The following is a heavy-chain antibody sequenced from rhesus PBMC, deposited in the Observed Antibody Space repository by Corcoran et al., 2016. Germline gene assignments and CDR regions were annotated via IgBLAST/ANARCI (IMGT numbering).Heavy chain of an antibody. Sequence: QVQLQQWGEGLVKPSETLSLTCAVYGGSISGYYYWSWIRQPPGKGMELIGYICGNTASTNYNPDLKNRVTISKDTSKNKFSLKLRSVTAADTAVYYCARNIVGTLYFDYWGQGVLVPVSS. D-gene: IGHD5-24*01. V-gene: IGHV4-73*01. CDR1: GGSISGYYY. J-gene: IGHJ4*01. CDR3: ARNIVGTLYFDY. CDR2: ICGNTAST.